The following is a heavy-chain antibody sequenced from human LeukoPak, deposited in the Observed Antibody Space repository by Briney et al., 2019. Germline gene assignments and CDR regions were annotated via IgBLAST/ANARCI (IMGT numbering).Heavy chain of an antibody. CDR2: INSDGTTT. D-gene: IGHD1-26*01. Sequence: PGGSLRLSCAASGFSFSNSWMHWVRQAPGKGLVWVSRINSDGTTTYYADSVRGRFTISRDNAKNSLYLQMNSLRAEDTAVYYCAREGGRGSFFDYWGQGTLVTVSS. V-gene: IGHV3-74*01. J-gene: IGHJ4*02. CDR3: AREGGRGSFFDY. CDR1: GFSFSNSW.